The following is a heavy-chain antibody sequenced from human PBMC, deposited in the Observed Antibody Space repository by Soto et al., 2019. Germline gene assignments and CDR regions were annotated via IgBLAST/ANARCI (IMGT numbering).Heavy chain of an antibody. CDR3: ARVLLPYASSASPD. J-gene: IGHJ4*02. V-gene: IGHV3-21*01. D-gene: IGHD3-22*01. Sequence: GGSLRLSCAASGFTFSSYSMNWVRQAPGKGLEWVSSISSSSSYIYYADSVKGRFTISRDNAKNSLYLQMNSLRAEDTAVYYCARVLLPYASSASPDWGQGPLVTVSS. CDR1: GFTFSSYS. CDR2: ISSSSSYI.